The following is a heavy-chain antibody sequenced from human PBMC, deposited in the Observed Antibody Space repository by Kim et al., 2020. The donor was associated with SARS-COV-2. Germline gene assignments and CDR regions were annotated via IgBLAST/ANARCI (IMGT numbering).Heavy chain of an antibody. J-gene: IGHJ5*02. Sequence: GGSLRLSRVASGFSFDDSAMHWVRQAPGKGLEWVSGINYNSGKIGYADSVKGRFTISRDNAKNSLYLQMNSLRDEDTALYYCAKARLTDSNWFDPWGQGTLVTVSS. V-gene: IGHV3-9*01. D-gene: IGHD6-25*01. CDR3: AKARLTDSNWFDP. CDR1: GFSFDDSA. CDR2: INYNSGKI.